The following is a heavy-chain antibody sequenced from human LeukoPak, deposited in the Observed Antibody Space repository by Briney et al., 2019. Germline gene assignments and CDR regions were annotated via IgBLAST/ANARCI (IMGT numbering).Heavy chain of an antibody. V-gene: IGHV4-59*01. Sequence: SETLSLTCTVSGGSISSCYWSWIRQPPGRGLEWIGYFYYSGSTNYNPSLKSRVTISVDTSKNQFSLKLSSVTAADTAVYYCARETYYDSSGLLGVNWFDPWGQGTLVTVSS. J-gene: IGHJ5*02. CDR1: GGSISSCY. D-gene: IGHD3-22*01. CDR3: ARETYYDSSGLLGVNWFDP. CDR2: FYYSGST.